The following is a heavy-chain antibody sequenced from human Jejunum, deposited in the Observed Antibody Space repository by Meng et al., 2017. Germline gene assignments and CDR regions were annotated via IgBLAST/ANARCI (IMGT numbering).Heavy chain of an antibody. CDR1: GFSLSTSGVS. V-gene: IGHV2-5*02. CDR2: IYWDDDK. Sequence: QISLKESGPTLGKHTQTLTLTCTFSGFSLSTSGVSVGWIRQPPGKALEWLALIYWDDDKRSSPSLKRRLTITTDTSKNQVVLTMTNMDPVDTATYYCAHGGLSSGWYYPEHWGQGILVTVSS. CDR3: AHGGLSSGWYYPEH. J-gene: IGHJ4*02. D-gene: IGHD6-19*01.